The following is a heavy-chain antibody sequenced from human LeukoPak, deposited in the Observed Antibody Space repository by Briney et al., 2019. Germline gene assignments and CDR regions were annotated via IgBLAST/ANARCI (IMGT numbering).Heavy chain of an antibody. Sequence: ASVKVSCKASGYTFTSYDINWVRQAPGQGLEWMGIINPSGGSTSYAQKFQGRVTMTRDMSTSTVYMELSSLRSEDTAVYYCARDSNYYDSGDYWGQGTLVTVSS. J-gene: IGHJ4*02. D-gene: IGHD3-22*01. CDR2: INPSGGST. V-gene: IGHV1-46*01. CDR3: ARDSNYYDSGDY. CDR1: GYTFTSYD.